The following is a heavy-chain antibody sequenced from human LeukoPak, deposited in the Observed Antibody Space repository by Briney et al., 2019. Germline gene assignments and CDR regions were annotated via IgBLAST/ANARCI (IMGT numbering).Heavy chain of an antibody. Sequence: PSETLSLTCTVSGGSISSYYWSWIRQPAGKGLEWIGRIYNGGRTSYNPSLKSRVTMSVDTSKNQFSLKLSSVTAADTAVYYCAREDSDYGVTYFDYWGQGTLVTVSS. V-gene: IGHV4-4*07. D-gene: IGHD4-17*01. CDR2: IYNGGRT. J-gene: IGHJ4*02. CDR1: GGSISSYY. CDR3: AREDSDYGVTYFDY.